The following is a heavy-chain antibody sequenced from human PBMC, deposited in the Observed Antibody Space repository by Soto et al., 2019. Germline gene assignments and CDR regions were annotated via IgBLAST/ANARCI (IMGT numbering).Heavy chain of an antibody. CDR3: AIMGGTMVLSPRGAFDI. D-gene: IGHD3-10*01. Sequence: GASVKVSCKVSGYTLTELSMHWVRQAPGKGLEWMGGFDPEDGETIYAQKFQGRVTMTEDTSTDTAYMELSSLRSEDTAVYYCAIMGGTMVLSPRGAFDIWGQGTMVTVSS. CDR1: GYTLTELS. CDR2: FDPEDGET. J-gene: IGHJ3*02. V-gene: IGHV1-24*01.